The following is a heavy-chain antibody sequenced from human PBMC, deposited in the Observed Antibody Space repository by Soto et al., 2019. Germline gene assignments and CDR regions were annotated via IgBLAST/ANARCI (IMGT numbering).Heavy chain of an antibody. CDR3: AHSRNLITEDAQVGDFDY. Sequence: QIPLKESGPTQVKPTQTLTLTCSFSGFSLNTDGEGVGWVRQPPGEALEWLALIYWDDEERYSPSLKTRLTITKDPSKNQVVLIMTNMDPVDTATYYCAHSRNLITEDAQVGDFDYWGQGTLVTVSS. CDR1: GFSLNTDGEG. J-gene: IGHJ4*02. V-gene: IGHV2-5*02. D-gene: IGHD3-10*01. CDR2: IYWDDEE.